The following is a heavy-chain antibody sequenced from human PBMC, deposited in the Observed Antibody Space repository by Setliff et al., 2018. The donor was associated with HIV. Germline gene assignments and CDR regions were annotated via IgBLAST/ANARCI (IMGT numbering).Heavy chain of an antibody. Sequence: GESLKISCKGSGYMFTSYWIGWVRQMPGKGLEWLGIIYPGDSGTRYSPSFQGQVTISADKSINTAYLQWSSLKASDTAMYYCSRVYCRGGTCPHYFDYWAQGTLVTVSS. J-gene: IGHJ4*02. D-gene: IGHD2-15*01. CDR3: SRVYCRGGTCPHYFDY. CDR1: GYMFTSYW. V-gene: IGHV5-51*01. CDR2: IYPGDSGT.